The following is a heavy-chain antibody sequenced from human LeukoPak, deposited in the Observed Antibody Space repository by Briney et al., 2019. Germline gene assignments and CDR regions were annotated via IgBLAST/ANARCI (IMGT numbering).Heavy chain of an antibody. CDR3: ARGPRLRIDY. CDR1: GFTFSSYA. CDR2: ISYDGSNK. Sequence: GRSLRLSCAAFGFTFSSYAMHWVRQAPGKGLEWVAVISYDGSNKYYADSVKGRFAISRDNSKNTLYLQMNSLRAEDTAVYYCARGPRLRIDYWGQGTLVTVSS. V-gene: IGHV3-30*09. J-gene: IGHJ4*02. D-gene: IGHD3-16*01.